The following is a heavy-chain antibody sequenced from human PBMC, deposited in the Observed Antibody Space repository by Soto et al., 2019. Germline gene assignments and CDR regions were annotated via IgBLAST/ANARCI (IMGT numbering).Heavy chain of an antibody. Sequence: QVQLVQSGAEVNKPGASVKVSCKASGYMFTTYDIMWVRQAPGQGLECAGGMNPNVGHTGYAQKFQGRVTMPRDSFINTADLKLSSLRSDDTAVYYCARAATYYYGLGSGADCLGQRTLVTVSS. D-gene: IGHD3-10*01. J-gene: IGHJ5*01. CDR3: ARAATYYYGLGSGADC. CDR1: GYMFTTYD. CDR2: MNPNVGHT. V-gene: IGHV1-8*01.